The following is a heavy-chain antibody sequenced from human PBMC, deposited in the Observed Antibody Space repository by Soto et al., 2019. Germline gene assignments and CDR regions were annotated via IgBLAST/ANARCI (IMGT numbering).Heavy chain of an antibody. D-gene: IGHD3-3*01. CDR3: ARGFGAPVGYYYYGMDV. J-gene: IGHJ6*02. CDR2: INSDGSST. Sequence: VTLRLSCASSGFTFSSYWMHCVRQAPGKGLVWVSRINSDGSSTSYADSVKGRFTISRDNAKNTLYLQMNSLRAEDTAVYYCARGFGAPVGYYYYGMDVWGQGTTVTVSS. CDR1: GFTFSSYW. V-gene: IGHV3-74*01.